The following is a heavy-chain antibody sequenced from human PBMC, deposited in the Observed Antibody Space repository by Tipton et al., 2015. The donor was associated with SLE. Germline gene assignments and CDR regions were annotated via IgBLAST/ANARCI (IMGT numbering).Heavy chain of an antibody. CDR3: ARGYDILTGLDY. J-gene: IGHJ4*02. V-gene: IGHV3-21*01. CDR2: ISSSSSYI. D-gene: IGHD3-9*01. CDR1: GFTFSSYS. Sequence: SLRLSCAASGFTFSSYSMNWVRQAPGKGLEWVSSISSSSSYIYYADSVKGRFTISRDNAKNSLYLQMNSLRAEDTAVYYCARGYDILTGLDYWGQGTLVTVSS.